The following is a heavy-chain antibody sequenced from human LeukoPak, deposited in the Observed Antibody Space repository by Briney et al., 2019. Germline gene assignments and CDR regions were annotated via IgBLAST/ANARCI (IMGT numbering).Heavy chain of an antibody. Sequence: SGPTLVKPTQTLTLTCTVSGFSLSTGGVGVGWIRQPPGEALECLALIYWDDDKRYSPSLKSRVTITKNTSENHVVLTMTNMDPVDTATYYCAHRLGITFGGVVVKRPGRGDSFDIWGQGTMVTVSS. CDR3: AHRLGITFGGVVVKRPGRGDSFDI. CDR1: GFSLSTGGVG. J-gene: IGHJ3*02. D-gene: IGHD3-16*02. V-gene: IGHV2-5*02. CDR2: IYWDDDK.